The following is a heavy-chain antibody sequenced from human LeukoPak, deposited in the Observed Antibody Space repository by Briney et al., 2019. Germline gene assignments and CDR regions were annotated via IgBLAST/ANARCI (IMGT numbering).Heavy chain of an antibody. D-gene: IGHD2-8*01. CDR2: AYSRSKGNK. CDR1: GDSVSSNSVA. CDR3: ARGSNSAFDS. J-gene: IGHJ3*02. Sequence: SQTLSLTCAISGDSVSSNSVAWTWIRQSPSRGLEWLGRAYSRSKGNKDYAISVKSRININTDTSRNQFSLQLNSVTPEDTAVYYCARGSNSAFDSWGQGTMVTVSA. V-gene: IGHV6-1*01.